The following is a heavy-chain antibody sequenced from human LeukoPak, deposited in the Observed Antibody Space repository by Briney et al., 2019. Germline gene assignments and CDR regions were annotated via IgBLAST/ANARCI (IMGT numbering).Heavy chain of an antibody. CDR1: GGSISSYF. CDR2: IYSNENT. V-gene: IGHV4-4*07. J-gene: IGHJ3*02. CDR3: ARERHIASDAFDI. Sequence: LETLSLTCTVSGGSISSYFWSWIRQPAGKGLEWIGRIYSNENTNYNPSLKSRVTMSVDTSKNQISLKLRSVTAADTAVYYCARERHIASDAFDIWGQGTMVTVSS. D-gene: IGHD2-21*01.